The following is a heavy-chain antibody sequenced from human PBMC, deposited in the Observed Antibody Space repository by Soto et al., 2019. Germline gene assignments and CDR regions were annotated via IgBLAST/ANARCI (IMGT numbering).Heavy chain of an antibody. CDR2: IYYSWII. J-gene: IGHJ4*02. V-gene: IGHV4-31*03. CDR1: GGSISSGGYY. CDR3: AREPLD. Sequence: QVQLQESGPGLVKPSQTLSLTCTVSGGSISSGGYYWAWIRQHPGKGLEWIGYIYYSWIIYYIPSRTSRVTISVDTSKNHFSLKLSSVTAADTAVYYCAREPLDWGQGTLVTVSS.